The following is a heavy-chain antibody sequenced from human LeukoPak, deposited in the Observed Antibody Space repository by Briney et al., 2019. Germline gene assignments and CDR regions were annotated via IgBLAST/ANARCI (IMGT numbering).Heavy chain of an antibody. CDR2: ISSSSSYI. CDR3: ARADSSSYLFDY. CDR1: GFTFSSYS. Sequence: GGSLRLSCAASGFTFSSYSMNRVRQAPGKGLEWVSSISSSSSYIYYADSVKGRFTISRDNAKNSLYLQMNSLRAEDTAVYYCARADSSSYLFDYWGQGTLVTVSS. J-gene: IGHJ4*02. V-gene: IGHV3-21*01. D-gene: IGHD6-13*01.